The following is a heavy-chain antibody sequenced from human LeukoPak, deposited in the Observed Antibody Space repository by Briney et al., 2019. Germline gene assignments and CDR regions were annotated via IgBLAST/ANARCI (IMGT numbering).Heavy chain of an antibody. D-gene: IGHD3-10*01. Sequence: PSETLSLTCTVSGGSISSGGYYWSWHRQDPGLGLVGVVSIYCSENTYSDPSLRSRVTISVDTSKNQFSLKLSSVTAAAAGVYYGARDRTSGDRKYFDYWGQGTLVTVSS. V-gene: IGHV4-31*03. J-gene: IGHJ4*02. CDR2: IYCSENT. CDR3: ARDRTSGDRKYFDY. CDR1: GGSISSGGYY.